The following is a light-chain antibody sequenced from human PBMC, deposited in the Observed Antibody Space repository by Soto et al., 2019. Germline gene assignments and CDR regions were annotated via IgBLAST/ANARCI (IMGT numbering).Light chain of an antibody. CDR1: QRVSSNF. J-gene: IGKJ1*01. CDR2: GAS. Sequence: EIVLTQSPGTLSLSPGERATLSCRASQRVSSNFLAWFQQKPGQAPRLLIFGASSRDVDIPDRFIGIGSGTDFTLTISRLEPEDFAVYYCQQYGVSPGTFGQGTKVEIK. V-gene: IGKV3-20*01. CDR3: QQYGVSPGT.